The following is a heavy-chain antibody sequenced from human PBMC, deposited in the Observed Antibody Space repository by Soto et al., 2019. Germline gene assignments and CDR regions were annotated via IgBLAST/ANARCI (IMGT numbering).Heavy chain of an antibody. CDR3: ASAALPDAQGDY. CDR2: ISAYNGNT. D-gene: IGHD2-2*01. J-gene: IGHJ4*02. V-gene: IGHV1-18*01. Sequence: QVQLVQSGAEVKKPGASVKVSCKASGYTFTSYGISWVRQAPGQGLEWMGWISAYNGNTNYAQKLQGRDTMTPDTSTSTAYRELSSLRSDDTAVYYCASAALPDAQGDYWGQGTMVTVSS. CDR1: GYTFTSYG.